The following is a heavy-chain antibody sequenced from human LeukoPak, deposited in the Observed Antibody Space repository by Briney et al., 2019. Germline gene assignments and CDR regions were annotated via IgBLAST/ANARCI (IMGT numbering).Heavy chain of an antibody. CDR3: ARAAGKENGYDFWFEH. CDR2: ISYDGGKQ. V-gene: IGHV3-30*04. Sequence: GGSLRLSCAASGFTFNSYDMHWVRKPPGKGLEWVAVISYDGGKQYYADSVKGRFTISRDNSKSTLYLQMNSLRAEDTAVYYCARAAGKENGYDFWFEHWGQGTLVTVSS. J-gene: IGHJ5*02. CDR1: GFTFNSYD. D-gene: IGHD3-3*01.